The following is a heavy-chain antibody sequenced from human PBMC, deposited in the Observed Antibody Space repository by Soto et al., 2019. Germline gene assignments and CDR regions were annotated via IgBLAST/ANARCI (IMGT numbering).Heavy chain of an antibody. D-gene: IGHD3-10*01. CDR2: IGGSGYDT. CDR3: AKDQTVRVWSYMDV. J-gene: IGHJ6*03. Sequence: GGSLRLSCAASGFTFSSYAMGWLRQAPGTAPEWVAFIGGSGYDTSFADSVKGRFTISRDNSKNFLYLHMNSLRAEDTALYYCAKDQTVRVWSYMDVWGKGTTVTVSS. V-gene: IGHV3-23*01. CDR1: GFTFSSYA.